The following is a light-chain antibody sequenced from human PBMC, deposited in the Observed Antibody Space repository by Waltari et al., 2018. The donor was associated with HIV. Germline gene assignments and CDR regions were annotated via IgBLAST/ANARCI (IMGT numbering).Light chain of an antibody. Sequence: SYVLTQPPSVSVAPGKTASITCEAANIGSKGVHWYQQKPGQAPILVIYYDSDRPSGIPERFSGSNSGNTATLTISRVEAGDEADYYCQVWHISPAHWVFGAGTKLTVV. CDR3: QVWHISPAHWV. V-gene: IGLV3-21*04. CDR2: YDS. CDR1: NIGSKG. J-gene: IGLJ3*02.